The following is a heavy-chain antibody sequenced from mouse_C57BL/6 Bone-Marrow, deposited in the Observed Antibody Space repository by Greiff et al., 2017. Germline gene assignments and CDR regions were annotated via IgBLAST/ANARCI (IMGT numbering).Heavy chain of an antibody. CDR2: ISSCGSYT. CDR3: ARQLRLRDYFDY. J-gene: IGHJ2*01. D-gene: IGHD3-2*02. Sequence: EVQVVESGGDLVKPGGSLKLSCAASGFTFSSYGMSWVRQTPDKRLEWVATISSCGSYTYYPDSVKGRFTISRDNAKNTVYLQMSSLKSEDTAMYYCARQLRLRDYFDYWGQGTTLTVSS. V-gene: IGHV5-6*01. CDR1: GFTFSSYG.